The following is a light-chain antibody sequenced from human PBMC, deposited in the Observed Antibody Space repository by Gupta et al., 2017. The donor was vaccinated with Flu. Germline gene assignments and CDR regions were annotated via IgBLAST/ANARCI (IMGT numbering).Light chain of an antibody. V-gene: IGKV1-16*02. CDR3: QQYKGYPLT. Sequence: DIQLTQSPSSVAASVGDRVTITCRASQDIRHYFVWFRQMPGEAPESLTYVASTLQRGVSSKFSASGSGTEFTLTISSLQPEDFATYFCQQYKGYPLTFGAGTKVEI. J-gene: IGKJ4*01. CDR2: VAS. CDR1: QDIRHY.